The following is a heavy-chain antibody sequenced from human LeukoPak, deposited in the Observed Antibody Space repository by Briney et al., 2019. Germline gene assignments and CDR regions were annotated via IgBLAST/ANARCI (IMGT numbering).Heavy chain of an antibody. Sequence: KPGGSLRLSCAASGFRFDSFYMGWIRQVPGKGLDYIALISASGAVPYYAESVEGRFTISRDNAKNSVSLQMNSLSAGDTAIYYCARSLIVASEDYRGQGTQVIVSS. V-gene: IGHV3-11*04. CDR2: ISASGAVP. J-gene: IGHJ4*02. D-gene: IGHD3-22*01. CDR3: ARSLIVASEDY. CDR1: GFRFDSFY.